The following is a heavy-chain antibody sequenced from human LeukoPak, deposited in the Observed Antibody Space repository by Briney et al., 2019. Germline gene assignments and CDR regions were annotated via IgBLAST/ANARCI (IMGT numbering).Heavy chain of an antibody. CDR3: ARDWEWLRLLTTPYYFDC. J-gene: IGHJ4*02. D-gene: IGHD5-12*01. Sequence: GGSLRLSCAASGFTFDGYAMHWVRQAPGKGLEWVSGISWNSGSIGYADSVKGRFTISRDNAKSSLYLQMNSLRAEDTAVYYCARDWEWLRLLTTPYYFDCWGQGTLVTVSS. V-gene: IGHV3-9*01. CDR2: ISWNSGSI. CDR1: GFTFDGYA.